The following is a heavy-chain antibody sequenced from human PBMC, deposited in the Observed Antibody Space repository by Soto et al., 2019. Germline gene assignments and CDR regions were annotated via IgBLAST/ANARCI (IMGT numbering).Heavy chain of an antibody. V-gene: IGHV1-8*01. CDR3: ARPTDYDYIWGSYRLVAFDI. Sequence: QVQLVQSGAEVKKPGASVKVSCKASGYTFTSYDINWVRQATGQGLEWMGWMNPNSGNTGYAQKFQGRVTMTRNTSISTAYMELSSLRSEDTAVYYCARPTDYDYIWGSYRLVAFDIWGQGTMVTVSS. CDR2: MNPNSGNT. D-gene: IGHD3-16*02. CDR1: GYTFTSYD. J-gene: IGHJ3*02.